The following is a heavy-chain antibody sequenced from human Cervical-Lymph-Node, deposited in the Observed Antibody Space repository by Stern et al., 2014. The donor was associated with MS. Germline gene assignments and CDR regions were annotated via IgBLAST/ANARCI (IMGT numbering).Heavy chain of an antibody. J-gene: IGHJ2*01. CDR3: VKPYWKQLWASHFDL. Sequence: EVQLVESGGGLVQPGRSLRISCAASGFRFDEYAMHWVRQAPGKGLEWVSGITWESDTIHYADSVKGRFTISRDNGRNSLYLQMDSLKTEDTALYYCVKPYWKQLWASHFDLWGRGTLVTVSS. CDR2: ITWESDTI. V-gene: IGHV3-9*01. CDR1: GFRFDEYA. D-gene: IGHD5-18*01.